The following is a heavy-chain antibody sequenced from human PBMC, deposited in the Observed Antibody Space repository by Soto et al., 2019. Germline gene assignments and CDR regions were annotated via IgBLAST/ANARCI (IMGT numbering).Heavy chain of an antibody. CDR2: INHSGST. CDR3: ARVPLYGDYVQLPSGRGWRRFDY. V-gene: IGHV4-34*01. Sequence: SETLSLTCAVYGGSFSGYYWSWIRQPPGKGLEWIGEINHSGSTNYNPSLKSRVTISVDTSKNQFSLKLSSVTAADTAVYYCARVPLYGDYVQLPSGRGWRRFDYWGQGTLVTVSS. D-gene: IGHD4-17*01. CDR1: GGSFSGYY. J-gene: IGHJ4*02.